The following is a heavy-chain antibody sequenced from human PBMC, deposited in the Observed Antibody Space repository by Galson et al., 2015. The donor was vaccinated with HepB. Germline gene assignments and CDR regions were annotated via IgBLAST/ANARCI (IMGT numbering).Heavy chain of an antibody. CDR2: IIPILGIA. CDR3: ASDLGYSYGVDY. CDR1: GGTFSSYA. J-gene: IGHJ4*02. Sequence: QSGAEVKKPGESLKISCKASGGTFSSYAISWVRQAPGQGLEWMGRIIPILGIANYAQKFQGRVTITADKSTSTAYMELSSLRSEDTAVYYCASDLGYSYGVDYWGQGTLVTVSS. D-gene: IGHD5-18*01. V-gene: IGHV1-69*04.